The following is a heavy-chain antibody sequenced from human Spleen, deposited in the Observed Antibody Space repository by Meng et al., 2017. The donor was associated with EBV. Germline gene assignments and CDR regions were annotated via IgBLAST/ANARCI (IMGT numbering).Heavy chain of an antibody. J-gene: IGHJ4*02. D-gene: IGHD5-18*01. V-gene: IGHV7-4-1*02. Sequence: QEQLVQSGSELKKPGASVKVSCKASGYSFNSYVMNWVRQAPGQGREWMGWINTNTGNPTYAQGFTGRFVFSLDTSVSTAYLQISSLRAEDTAVYYCARDPPDTAMLTPACDYWGQGTLVTVSS. CDR2: INTNTGNP. CDR3: ARDPPDTAMLTPACDY. CDR1: GYSFNSYV.